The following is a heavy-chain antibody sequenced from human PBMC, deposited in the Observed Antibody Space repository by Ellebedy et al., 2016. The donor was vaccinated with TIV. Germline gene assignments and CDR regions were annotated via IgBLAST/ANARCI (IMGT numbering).Heavy chain of an antibody. Sequence: ASVKVSCKASGYTFTGYYMHWVRQAPGQGLEWMGWINPNSGGTNYAQKLQGRVTMTTDTSTSTAYMELRSLRSDDTAVYYCARGNYYDSSGYYYAWKGGMDVWGQGTTVTVSS. J-gene: IGHJ6*02. CDR3: ARGNYYDSSGYYYAWKGGMDV. D-gene: IGHD3-22*01. CDR1: GYTFTGYY. CDR2: INPNSGGT. V-gene: IGHV1-2*02.